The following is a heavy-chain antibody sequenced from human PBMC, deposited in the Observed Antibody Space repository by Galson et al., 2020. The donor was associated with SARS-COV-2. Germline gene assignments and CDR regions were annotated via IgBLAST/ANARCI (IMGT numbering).Heavy chain of an antibody. Sequence: ASETLSLNCTVSGGSISSSSYYWGWIRQPPGKGLEWIGSIYYSGSTYYNPSLKSRVTISVDTSKNQFSLKLSSVTAADTAVYYCARDRSVVITTRYYYYGMDVWGQGTTVTVSS. V-gene: IGHV4-39*07. CDR1: GGSISSSSYY. CDR3: ARDRSVVITTRYYYYGMDV. J-gene: IGHJ6*02. CDR2: IYYSGST. D-gene: IGHD3-22*01.